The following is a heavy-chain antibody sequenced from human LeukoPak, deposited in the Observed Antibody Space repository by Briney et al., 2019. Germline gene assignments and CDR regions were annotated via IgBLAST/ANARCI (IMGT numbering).Heavy chain of an antibody. CDR3: ARDGSGSTTFDY. Sequence: GGSLRLSCVVSGFTFSSYRMTWVRQAPGKGLEWVSSISSSSTYIYYADSVKGRFTISRDNAKNSLYLQMDSLGADDTAVYYCARDGSGSTTFDYWGQGTLVTVSS. J-gene: IGHJ4*02. CDR2: ISSSSTYI. V-gene: IGHV3-21*01. CDR1: GFTFSSYR. D-gene: IGHD3-10*01.